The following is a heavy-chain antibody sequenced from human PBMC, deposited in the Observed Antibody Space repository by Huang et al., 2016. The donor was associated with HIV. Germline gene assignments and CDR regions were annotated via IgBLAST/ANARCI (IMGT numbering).Heavy chain of an antibody. Sequence: QLQLVQSGAQVKKPGSSVNVSCKASGKTFSGSAISWVRQAPGQRLHGMGGVGQAPGRGREWIGRIVTSDGKPKYAQNSQGGVTSTADESMTTAYMEWSSLTSKDTAVYFCAAKIGSDGYFISRGPRSNYYSLDVWGQGTTVVVSS. CDR2: IVTSDGKP. D-gene: IGHD3-10*01. CDR3: AAKIGSDGYFISRGPRSNYYSLDV. CDR1: GKTFSGSA. V-gene: IGHV1-69*11. J-gene: IGHJ6*02.